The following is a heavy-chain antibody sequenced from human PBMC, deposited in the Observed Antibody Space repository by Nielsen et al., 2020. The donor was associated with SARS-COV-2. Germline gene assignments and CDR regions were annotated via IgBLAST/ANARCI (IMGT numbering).Heavy chain of an antibody. V-gene: IGHV1-18*04. CDR2: ISAYNGNT. J-gene: IGHJ6*03. CDR3: ARDVPYYYYMDV. Sequence: ASVKVSCKASGYTFTSYGISWVRQAPGQGLEWMGWISAYNGNTNYAQKLQGRVTMTTDTSTSSAYMELRSLRSDDTAVYYCARDVPYYYYMDVWGKGTTVTVSS. CDR1: GYTFTSYG. D-gene: IGHD6-6*01.